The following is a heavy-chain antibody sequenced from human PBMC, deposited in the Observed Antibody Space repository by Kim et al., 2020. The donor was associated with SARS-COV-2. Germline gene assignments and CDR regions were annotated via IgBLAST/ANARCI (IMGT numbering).Heavy chain of an antibody. D-gene: IGHD2-15*01. CDR3: ARESEAATATYFDY. J-gene: IGHJ4*02. Sequence: GGSLRLSCAASGFTFSSYSMNWVRQAPGKGLEWVSSISSSSSYIYYADSVKGRFTISRDNAKNSLYLQMNSLRAEDTAVYYCARESEAATATYFDYWGQGTLVTVSS. V-gene: IGHV3-21*01. CDR1: GFTFSSYS. CDR2: ISSSSSYI.